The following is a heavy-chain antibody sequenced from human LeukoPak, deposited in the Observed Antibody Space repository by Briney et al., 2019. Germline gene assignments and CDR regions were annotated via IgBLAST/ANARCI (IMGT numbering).Heavy chain of an antibody. Sequence: GESPKISCKGSGYSFTSYWISWVRQMPGKGLEWMGRIDPSDSYTNYSPSFQGHVTISADKSISTAYLQWSSLKASDTAMYYCARHYSGSYNYYYGMDVWGQGTTVTVSS. CDR1: GYSFTSYW. V-gene: IGHV5-10-1*01. D-gene: IGHD1-26*01. J-gene: IGHJ6*02. CDR2: IDPSDSYT. CDR3: ARHYSGSYNYYYGMDV.